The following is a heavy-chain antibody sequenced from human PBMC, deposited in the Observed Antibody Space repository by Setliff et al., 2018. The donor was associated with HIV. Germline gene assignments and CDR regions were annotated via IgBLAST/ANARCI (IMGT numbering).Heavy chain of an antibody. J-gene: IGHJ1*01. D-gene: IGHD6-6*01. CDR3: ARGPAPSSSASYFQH. V-gene: IGHV1-46*01. Sequence: ASVKVSCKASGYTFTSYYMHWVRQAPGQGLEWMGIINPSSGSTTYAQKFQGRVTMTRDTSTSTVYMELSSLRSEGTAVYYCARGPAPSSSASYFQHWGQGTPVTVSS. CDR1: GYTFTSYY. CDR2: INPSSGST.